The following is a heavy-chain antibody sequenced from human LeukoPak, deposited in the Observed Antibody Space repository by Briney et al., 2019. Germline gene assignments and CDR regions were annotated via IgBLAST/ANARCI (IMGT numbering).Heavy chain of an antibody. J-gene: IGHJ4*02. CDR1: GGSVSSSNYY. CDR3: ARRGNNWNEIDY. D-gene: IGHD1-20*01. Sequence: PSETLSLTCTVSGGSVSSSNYYWGWIRQPPGKGLEWIGRIYYSGSTYYNPSLKSRVTISVDTSKNQFSLKVSSVTAADTAVYYCARRGNNWNEIDYWGQGTLVTVSS. V-gene: IGHV4-39*01. CDR2: IYYSGST.